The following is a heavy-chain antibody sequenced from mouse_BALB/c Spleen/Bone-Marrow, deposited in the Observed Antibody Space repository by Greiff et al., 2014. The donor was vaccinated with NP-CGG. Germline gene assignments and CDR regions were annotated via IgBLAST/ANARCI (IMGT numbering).Heavy chain of an antibody. J-gene: IGHJ3*01. CDR3: ARNWDWVFAY. CDR2: IYPGNNDA. CDR1: GYTFTNYW. V-gene: IGHV1-5*01. D-gene: IGHD4-1*01. Sequence: VQLKQSGTVLARPGASLRMSCKASGYTFTNYWINWIKQRPGQGLEWIGAIYPGNNDAKYTQKFKAKAKLTAATSTSTADMELSSLTNEDSAVYYCARNWDWVFAYWGQGTLVTVSA.